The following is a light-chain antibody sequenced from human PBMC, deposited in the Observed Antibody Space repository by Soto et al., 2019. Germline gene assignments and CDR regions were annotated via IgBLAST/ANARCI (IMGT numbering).Light chain of an antibody. V-gene: IGKV3-15*01. CDR3: LPYHNLWA. CDR1: QNIYSN. J-gene: IGKJ1*01. Sequence: IVMTQSPATLSVSPGERATLSCRASQNIYSNIAWYQQRPGQAPRLLIYRASTRATGVPARFSGSGSGTEFTLTISSLQSEDFTVYSCLPYHNLWALGQGTKVDIK. CDR2: RAS.